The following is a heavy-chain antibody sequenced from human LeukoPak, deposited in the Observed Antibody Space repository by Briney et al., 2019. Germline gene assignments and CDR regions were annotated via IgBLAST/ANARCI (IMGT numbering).Heavy chain of an antibody. CDR1: GYTLTSYY. Sequence: GASVKVSCKASGYTLTSYYMQWVRQAPGQGLEWMGIINPSGGSTSYAQKFQGRVTMTRDTSTSTVYMELSSLRSEDTAMYYCARKVGKYSGWYNYWGQGTLVTVSS. CDR3: ARKVGKYSGWYNY. J-gene: IGHJ4*02. CDR2: INPSGGST. D-gene: IGHD6-19*01. V-gene: IGHV1-46*01.